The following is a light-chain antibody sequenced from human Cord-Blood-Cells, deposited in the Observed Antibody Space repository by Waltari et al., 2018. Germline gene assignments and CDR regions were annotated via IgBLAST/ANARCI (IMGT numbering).Light chain of an antibody. J-gene: IGKJ4*01. V-gene: IGKV3-11*01. CDR3: QQRSNWPQLT. CDR2: DAS. Sequence: EIVLTQSPATLSLSPGARATLSCRASQCVSSYLAWYQQKPGQAPRLRIYDASNRATGIPARFSGSGSGTDFTLTISSLEPEDFAVYYCQQRSNWPQLTFGGGTKVEIK. CDR1: QCVSSY.